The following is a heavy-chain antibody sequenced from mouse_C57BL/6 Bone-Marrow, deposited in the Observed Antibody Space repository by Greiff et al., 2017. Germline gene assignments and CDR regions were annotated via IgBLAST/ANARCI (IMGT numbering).Heavy chain of an antibody. Sequence: DVHLVESGGGLVKPGGSLKLSCAASGFTFSDYGMHWVRQAPEKGLEWVAYISSGSSTIYYADTVKGRFTISRDNAKNTLFLQMTSLRSEDTAMYYCARFGYYWYFDVWGTGTTVTVSS. CDR3: ARFGYYWYFDV. V-gene: IGHV5-17*01. CDR1: GFTFSDYG. J-gene: IGHJ1*03. D-gene: IGHD2-2*01. CDR2: ISSGSSTI.